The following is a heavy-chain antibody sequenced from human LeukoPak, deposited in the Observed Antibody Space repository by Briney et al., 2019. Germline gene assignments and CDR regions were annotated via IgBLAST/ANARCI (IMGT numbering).Heavy chain of an antibody. CDR2: ITRSGTYI. Sequence: GGSLRLSCAASGFTFSNYNMNWVREAPGKAMEWVSSITRSGTYIFYADSVKGRFTISRDNSKNSLYLQMDSLGPEDTAVYYCARDPYSGSHGNEYYYYMDVWGKGTTVTISS. CDR3: ARDPYSGSHGNEYYYYMDV. J-gene: IGHJ6*03. CDR1: GFTFSNYN. D-gene: IGHD1-26*01. V-gene: IGHV3-21*01.